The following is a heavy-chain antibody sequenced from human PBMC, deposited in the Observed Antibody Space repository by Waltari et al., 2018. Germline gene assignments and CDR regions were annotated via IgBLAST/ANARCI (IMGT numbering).Heavy chain of an antibody. CDR3: ARANYQITMIVVVPNWYFDL. D-gene: IGHD3-22*01. V-gene: IGHV1-69*08. J-gene: IGHJ2*01. CDR2: IIPIVGTA. CDR1: GGTFSSYA. Sequence: QVQLVQSGAEVKKPGSSVKVSCKASGGTFSSYAISWVRQAPGQGLGWMGRIIPIVGTANYAQKFQCRVTITADKSTSTAYMELSSLRSEDTAVYYCARANYQITMIVVVPNWYFDLWGRGTLVTVSS.